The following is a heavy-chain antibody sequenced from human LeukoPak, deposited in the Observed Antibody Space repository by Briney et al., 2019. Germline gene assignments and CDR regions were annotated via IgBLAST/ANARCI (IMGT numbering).Heavy chain of an antibody. CDR2: INPNSGGT. D-gene: IGHD6-13*01. CDR3: ARDQHSSSWYIDY. J-gene: IGHJ4*02. CDR1: GYTFTVYY. V-gene: IGHV1-2*02. Sequence: ASVKVSCKASGYTFTVYYMHWVRRAPGQGLEWMGWINPNSGGTNYAQKFQGRVTMTRDTSISTAYMELSRPRSDDTAVYYCARDQHSSSWYIDYWGQGTLVTVSS.